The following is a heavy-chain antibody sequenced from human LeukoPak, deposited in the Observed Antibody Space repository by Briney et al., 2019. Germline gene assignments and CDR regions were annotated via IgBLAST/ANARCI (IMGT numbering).Heavy chain of an antibody. CDR3: ARLDTAMVYYFDY. CDR1: GGSISSGGYY. J-gene: IGHJ4*02. V-gene: IGHV4-39*07. D-gene: IGHD5-18*01. Sequence: SETLSLTCTVSGGSISSGGYYWSWIRQHPGKGLEWIGEINHSGSTNYNPSLKSRVPISVDTSKNQFSLKLSSVTAADTAVYYCARLDTAMVYYFDYWGQGTLVTVSS. CDR2: INHSGST.